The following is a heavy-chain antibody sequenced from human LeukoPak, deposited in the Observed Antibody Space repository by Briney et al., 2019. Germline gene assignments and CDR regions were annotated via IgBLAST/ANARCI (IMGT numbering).Heavy chain of an antibody. CDR1: GGSISSSSYY. J-gene: IGHJ4*02. CDR2: IYYGGST. D-gene: IGHD6-19*01. Sequence: KPSETLSLTCTVSGGSISSSSYYWGWIRQPPGKGLEWIGSIYYGGSTYYNPSLRSRVTISVDTSKNQFSLKLSSVTAADTAMFYCARQSRSFSSGWSFDYWGQGTLVTVSS. CDR3: ARQSRSFSSGWSFDY. V-gene: IGHV4-39*01.